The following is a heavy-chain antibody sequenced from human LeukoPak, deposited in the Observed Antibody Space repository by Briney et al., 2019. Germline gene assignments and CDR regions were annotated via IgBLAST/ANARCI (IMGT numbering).Heavy chain of an antibody. CDR3: ARGRGGYLGSGSFDN. CDR1: GYTFTEYY. CDR2: INPNSGGS. D-gene: IGHD3-10*01. J-gene: IGHJ4*02. V-gene: IGHV1-2*02. Sequence: ASVKVSCKASGYTFTEYYLHWVRQAPGQGLEWMGWINPNSGGSNFAQKFQGRITMTRDTSISTAHMELSSLTSDDTAVYYCARGRGGYLGSGSFDNWGQGTLVTVSS.